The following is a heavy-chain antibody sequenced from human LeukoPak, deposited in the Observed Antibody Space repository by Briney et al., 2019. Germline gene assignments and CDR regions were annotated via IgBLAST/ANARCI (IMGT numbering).Heavy chain of an antibody. D-gene: IGHD3-3*01. CDR2: IKSKTDGGTT. Sequence: GGSLRLSCAASGFTFSNAWMSWVRQAPGKGLEWVGRIKSKTDGGTTDYAAPVKGRFTISRDDSKNTLYLQMNSLKTEDTAVYYCTTAGSVSYYDFWSGYYKEGAFDIWGQGTMVTVSS. V-gene: IGHV3-15*01. CDR1: GFTFSNAW. CDR3: TTAGSVSYYDFWSGYYKEGAFDI. J-gene: IGHJ3*02.